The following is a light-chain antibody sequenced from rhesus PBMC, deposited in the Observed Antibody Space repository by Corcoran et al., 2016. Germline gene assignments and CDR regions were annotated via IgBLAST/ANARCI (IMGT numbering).Light chain of an antibody. CDR3: QHYNDKPLT. V-gene: IGKV1S8*01. CDR2: AAY. Sequence: DIQMTQSPSALSASVGDRVPISCRESQNIYSDLAWYQQKPGKAPKLLIYAAYSLKTVIPSRFSGSGSGTDFIITISSLQPEDSAAYYCQHYNDKPLTFGGGTKVEIK. J-gene: IGKJ4*01. CDR1: QNIYSD.